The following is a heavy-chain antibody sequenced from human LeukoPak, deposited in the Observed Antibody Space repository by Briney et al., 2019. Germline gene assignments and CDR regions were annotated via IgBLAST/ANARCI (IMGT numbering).Heavy chain of an antibody. D-gene: IGHD2-15*01. CDR3: AKGSEAYCSGDGCYHFDY. CDR2: IDSDGRTT. Sequence: GGSLRLSCAASGFSFRNYWMHWVRQAPGKGLVWVSRIDSDGRTTSYADSVKGRFTFSRDNAQNTLYVQMDSLRAEDTAVYYCAKGSEAYCSGDGCYHFDYWGQGTLVTVSS. CDR1: GFSFRNYW. V-gene: IGHV3-74*01. J-gene: IGHJ4*02.